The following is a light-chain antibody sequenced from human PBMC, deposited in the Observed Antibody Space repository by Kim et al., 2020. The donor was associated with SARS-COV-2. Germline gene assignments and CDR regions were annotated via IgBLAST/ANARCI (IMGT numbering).Light chain of an antibody. V-gene: IGLV2-14*03. J-gene: IGLJ1*01. CDR1: SSDVGGYDY. Sequence: GQSSTISCTGTSSDVGGYDYVSWDQHHPGKAPKLMIYDVSKRPSGVSNRFSGSKSDNTASLTISGLQAEDEADYFCSSCTTSSTYVFGTGTKVTVL. CDR3: SSCTTSSTYV. CDR2: DVS.